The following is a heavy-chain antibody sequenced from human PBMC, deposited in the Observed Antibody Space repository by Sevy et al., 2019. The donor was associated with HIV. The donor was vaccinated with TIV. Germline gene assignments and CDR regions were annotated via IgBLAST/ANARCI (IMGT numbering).Heavy chain of an antibody. V-gene: IGHV3-15*07. CDR3: TTDGLERGYYCFDY. CDR1: GFTFSDAW. Sequence: GGSLRLSCEASGFTFSDAWMNWVRQAPGKGLEWGGRIKTRASGETTDYAAPVKGRFTISRDDSKNTLFLQMNSLIIEDTALYYCTTDGLERGYYCFDYWGQGTLVTVSS. CDR2: IKTRASGETT. D-gene: IGHD1-1*01. J-gene: IGHJ4*02.